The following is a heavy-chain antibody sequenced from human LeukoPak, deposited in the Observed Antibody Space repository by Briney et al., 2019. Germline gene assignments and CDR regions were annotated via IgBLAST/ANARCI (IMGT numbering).Heavy chain of an antibody. J-gene: IGHJ4*02. V-gene: IGHV6-1*01. D-gene: IGHD2-15*01. CDR1: GDSVSSNSAA. Sequence: SQTLSLTCAISGDSVSSNSAAWNWIRQSPSRGLEWLGRTYHRSKWYNDYAVSVKSRISINPDTSKNQFSLQLSSVTPEDTAVYYCAGDRGYCSAGSCYSFDYWGQGTLVTVSS. CDR2: TYHRSKWYN. CDR3: AGDRGYCSAGSCYSFDY.